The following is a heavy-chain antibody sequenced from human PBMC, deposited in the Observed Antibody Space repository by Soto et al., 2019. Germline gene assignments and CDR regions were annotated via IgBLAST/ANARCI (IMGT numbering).Heavy chain of an antibody. CDR3: ARGTGGVPAAPAYGMDV. D-gene: IGHD2-2*01. CDR2: IWYDGSNK. V-gene: IGHV3-33*01. CDR1: GFTFSSYG. Sequence: PVGSLRLSCAASGFTFSSYGMHWVRQAPGKGLEWVAVIWYDGSNKYYADSVKGRFTISRDNSKNTLYLQMNSLRAEDTAVYYCARGTGGVPAAPAYGMDVWGQGTTVTVSS. J-gene: IGHJ6*02.